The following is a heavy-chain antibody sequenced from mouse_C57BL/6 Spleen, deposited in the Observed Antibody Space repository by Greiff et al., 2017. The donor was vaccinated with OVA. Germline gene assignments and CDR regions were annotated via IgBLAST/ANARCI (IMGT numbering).Heavy chain of an antibody. J-gene: IGHJ4*01. CDR1: GFTFSDYG. CDR3: ARGRPYDYGNYYAMDY. D-gene: IGHD2-4*01. V-gene: IGHV5-17*01. Sequence: DVHLVESGGGLVKPGGSLKLSCAASGFTFSDYGMHWVRQAPEKGLEWVAYISSGSSTIYYADTVKGRFTISRDNAKNTLFLQMTSLRSEDTAMYYCARGRPYDYGNYYAMDYWGQGTSVTVSS. CDR2: ISSGSSTI.